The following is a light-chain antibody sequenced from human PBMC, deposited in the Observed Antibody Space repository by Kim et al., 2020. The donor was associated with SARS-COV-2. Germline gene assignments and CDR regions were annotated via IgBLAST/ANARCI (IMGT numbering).Light chain of an antibody. CDR2: EVN. V-gene: IGLV2-23*02. Sequence: QSALTQPASVSGSLGQSITISCTGSNTDVGSYNLLSWYQQYPGSAPKLVLYEVNKRPSGVSDRFSGSRSANTAFLTISDLQTDDEADYYCCSYEPIATTLFGGGTQLTVL. CDR1: NTDVGSYNL. J-gene: IGLJ2*01. CDR3: CSYEPIATTL.